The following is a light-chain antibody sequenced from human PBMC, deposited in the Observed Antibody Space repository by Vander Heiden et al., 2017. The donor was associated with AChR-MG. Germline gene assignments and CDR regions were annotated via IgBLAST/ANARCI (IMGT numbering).Light chain of an antibody. CDR2: NDY. V-gene: IGLV1-47*01. CDR1: SANVGRDN. Sequence: QSVLTQPPSASETPGQRVTISCSGSSANVGRDNVYWYQQVPGTAPKLLIYNDYQRPSGVPDRFSGSKSGTSASLAISGLRSEDEADYYCAAWDNILSSYVFGTGTKVTVL. CDR3: AAWDNILSSYV. J-gene: IGLJ1*01.